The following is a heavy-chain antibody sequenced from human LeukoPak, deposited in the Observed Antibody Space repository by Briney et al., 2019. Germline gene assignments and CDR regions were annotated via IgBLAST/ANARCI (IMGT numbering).Heavy chain of an antibody. J-gene: IGHJ6*02. CDR2: INPNSGGT. CDR1: GYTFTGYY. CDR3: ATPVPTPDYYYYGMDV. Sequence: GASVKVSCKASGYTFTGYYMHWVRQAPGQGLEWKGWINPNSGGTNYAQKFQGRVTMTRDTSISTAYMELSRLRSEDTAVYYCATPVPTPDYYYYGMDVWGQGTTVTVSS. V-gene: IGHV1-2*02.